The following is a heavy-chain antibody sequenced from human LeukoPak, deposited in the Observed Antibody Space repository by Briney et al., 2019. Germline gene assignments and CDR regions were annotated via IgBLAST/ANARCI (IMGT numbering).Heavy chain of an antibody. J-gene: IGHJ4*02. D-gene: IGHD7-27*01. Sequence: GGSLRLSCSASGFSFSSYSMYWVRQAPGKGLEWVSVIYSGGNTYYADSVKGRFTISRDNSKNTLYLQMNSLRAEDTAVYYCARDRRDWGSTDYFDYWGQGTLVTVSS. CDR3: ARDRRDWGSTDYFDY. CDR1: GFSFSSYS. V-gene: IGHV3-53*01. CDR2: IYSGGNT.